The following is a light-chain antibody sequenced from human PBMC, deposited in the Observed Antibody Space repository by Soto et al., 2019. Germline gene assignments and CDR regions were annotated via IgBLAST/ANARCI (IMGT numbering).Light chain of an antibody. V-gene: IGKV3-11*01. CDR1: QSVSIN. CDR2: DAS. CDR3: QQRSNWPPWT. J-gene: IGKJ1*01. Sequence: EIVLTQSPATLSLTPGERATLSCRASQSVSINFLAWYQQKPGQAPRLLIYDASNRATGIPARFSGSGSGTDFTLTISSLEPEDFAVYYCQQRSNWPPWTFGQGTKVDIK.